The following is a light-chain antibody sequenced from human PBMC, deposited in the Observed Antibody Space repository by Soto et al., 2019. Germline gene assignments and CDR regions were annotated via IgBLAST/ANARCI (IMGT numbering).Light chain of an antibody. CDR1: SSDIGAYDY. V-gene: IGLV2-11*01. J-gene: IGLJ2*01. CDR3: CSYAGSYVV. CDR2: AVS. Sequence: QSALTQPASLSGSPGQSITISCTGTSSDIGAYDYVSWFQQHPGKAPQLMIYAVSKRPSGVPGRFSGSKSGNTASLTISGLQAEDEADYYCCSYAGSYVVFGGGTKVTVL.